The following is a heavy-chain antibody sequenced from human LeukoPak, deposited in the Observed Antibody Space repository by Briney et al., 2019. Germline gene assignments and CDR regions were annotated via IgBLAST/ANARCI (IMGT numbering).Heavy chain of an antibody. V-gene: IGHV3-7*01. CDR2: INQDGSGE. CDR1: GFTISRYW. D-gene: IGHD3-22*01. CDR3: ARKLYYYDTSLAGWFDP. Sequence: PGGSLRLSCAASGFTISRYWMSWFRQAPGKGLEWVATINQDGSGEYYVDSVKGRFTISRDNAKNSLYLQLNGLRAEDTAVYHCARKLYYYDTSLAGWFDPWGQGTLVTVS. J-gene: IGHJ5*02.